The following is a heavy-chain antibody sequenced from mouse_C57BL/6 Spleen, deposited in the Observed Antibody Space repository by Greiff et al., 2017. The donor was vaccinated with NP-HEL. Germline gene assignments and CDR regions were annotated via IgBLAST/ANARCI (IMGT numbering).Heavy chain of an antibody. CDR1: GYPFTSYW. J-gene: IGHJ4*01. Sequence: VQLQQPGADLVKPGASVMLSCKASGYPFTSYWMRCVKRKPRRGLLWLVRIVPNSGGTKYNEKFKSKATLTVDKPSSTAYMQLSSLTSEDSAVYYCAREYYYAMDYWGQGTSVTVSS. CDR2: IVPNSGGT. CDR3: AREYYYAMDY. V-gene: IGHV1-72*01.